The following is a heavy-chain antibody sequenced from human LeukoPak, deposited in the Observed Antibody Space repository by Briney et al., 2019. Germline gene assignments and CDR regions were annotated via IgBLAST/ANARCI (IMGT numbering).Heavy chain of an antibody. J-gene: IGHJ4*02. CDR1: GGSISRGGYY. CDR3: ARLEARNELDY. V-gene: IGHV4-61*02. CDR2: IYTSGST. Sequence: SQTLSLTCTVSGGSISRGGYYWSWIRQPAGKGLEWIGRIYTSGSTNYNPSLKSRVTMSVDTSKNQFSLKLSSVTAADTAVYYCARLEARNELDYWGQGTLVTVSS. D-gene: IGHD1-1*01.